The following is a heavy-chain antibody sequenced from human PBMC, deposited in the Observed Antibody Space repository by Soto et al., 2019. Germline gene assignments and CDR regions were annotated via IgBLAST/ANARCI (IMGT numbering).Heavy chain of an antibody. D-gene: IGHD3-3*01. Sequence: QVQLVQSGAEVKKPGASVKVSCKASGYTFMDYAISWVRQAPGQGLEWMGWVSAYNGNTNYAQKLQGRVIMTTEASTSTDYMEMRSLRSDAEAVDYCARDIDPSRFVEWSSIDDWGQGTLVTVSS. CDR3: ARDIDPSRFVEWSSIDD. J-gene: IGHJ4*02. CDR1: GYTFMDYA. V-gene: IGHV1-18*01. CDR2: VSAYNGNT.